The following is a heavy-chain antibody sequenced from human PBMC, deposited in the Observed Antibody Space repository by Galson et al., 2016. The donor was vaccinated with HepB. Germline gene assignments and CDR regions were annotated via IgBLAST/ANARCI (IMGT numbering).Heavy chain of an antibody. D-gene: IGHD3-3*01. CDR3: ARGDLNYYYALDV. V-gene: IGHV1-46*01. CDR1: GFTFSSST. Sequence: SCAASGFTFSSSTVQWVRQAPGQGLEWMGFINPNVGSTTFAQKFQDRVTMTRDTSTSTVFMELSSLRSEDTAVYFCARGDLNYYYALDVWGQGTTVTVSS. CDR2: INPNVGST. J-gene: IGHJ6*02.